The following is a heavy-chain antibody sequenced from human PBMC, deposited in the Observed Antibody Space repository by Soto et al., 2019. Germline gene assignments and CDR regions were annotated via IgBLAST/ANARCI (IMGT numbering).Heavy chain of an antibody. CDR2: IYYSGST. V-gene: IGHV4-61*01. J-gene: IGHJ6*03. D-gene: IGHD3-10*01. CDR3: ARDVLLWFGDPKKEYYYVDQLAFSMDV. CDR1: GCSVSSGSYY. Sequence: SDTLSLTFTVSGCSVSSGSYYWSWIRQPPGKGLEWIGYIYYSGSTNYNPSLKSRVTISVDTSKNQFSLKLSSVTADDTAVYYCARDVLLWFGDPKKEYYYVDQLAFSMDVWGKGTTVTVS.